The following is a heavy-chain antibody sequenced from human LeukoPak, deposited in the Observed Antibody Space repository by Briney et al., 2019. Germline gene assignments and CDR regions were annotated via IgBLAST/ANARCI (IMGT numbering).Heavy chain of an antibody. CDR2: IYYSGST. CDR1: GGSISSSSCY. Sequence: SETLSLTCTVSGGSISSSSCYWGWIRQPPGKGLEWIGSIYYSGSTYYNPSLKSRVTISVDTSKNQFSLKLSSVTAADTAVYYCARLSRQLARPNYFDYWGQGTLVTVSS. D-gene: IGHD1-1*01. J-gene: IGHJ4*02. CDR3: ARLSRQLARPNYFDY. V-gene: IGHV4-39*01.